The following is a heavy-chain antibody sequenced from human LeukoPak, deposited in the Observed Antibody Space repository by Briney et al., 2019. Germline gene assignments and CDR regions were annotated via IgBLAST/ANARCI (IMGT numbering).Heavy chain of an antibody. CDR3: ARDLKSYDISTGRPRGNGAFDI. V-gene: IGHV3-21*01. CDR2: ISSSSSYI. J-gene: IGHJ3*02. CDR1: GFTFSSYS. D-gene: IGHD3-9*01. Sequence: GGSLRLSCAASGFTFSSYSMNWVRQAPGKGLEWVSSISSSSSYIYYADSVKGRFTISRDNAKNSLYLQMNSLRAEDTAVYYCARDLKSYDISTGRPRGNGAFDIWGQGTMVTVSS.